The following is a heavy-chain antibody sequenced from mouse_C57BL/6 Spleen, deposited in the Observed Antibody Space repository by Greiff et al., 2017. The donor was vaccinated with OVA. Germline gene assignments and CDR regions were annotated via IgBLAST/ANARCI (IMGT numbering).Heavy chain of an antibody. CDR3: ARRGDHYAMDY. CDR2: INYDGSST. J-gene: IGHJ4*01. CDR1: GFTFSDYY. D-gene: IGHD3-3*01. V-gene: IGHV5-16*01. Sequence: EVKLMESEGGLVQPGSSMKLSCTASGFTFSDYYMAWVRQVPEKGLEWVANINYDGSSTYYLDSLKSRFIISRDNAKNILYLQMSSLKSEDTATYYCARRGDHYAMDYWGQGTSVTVSS.